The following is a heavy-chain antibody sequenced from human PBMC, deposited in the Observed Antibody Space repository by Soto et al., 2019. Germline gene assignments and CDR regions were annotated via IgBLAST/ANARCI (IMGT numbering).Heavy chain of an antibody. D-gene: IGHD4-17*01. J-gene: IGHJ6*02. Sequence: SLKISCKGSGYSFTSYWIGWVRQMPGKGLEWMGIIYPGDSDTRYSPSFQGQVTISADKSISTAYLQWSSLKASDTAMYYCARHLTLMTTLGPAPDASYYYYGMDVWGQGTTVTVSS. V-gene: IGHV5-51*01. CDR3: ARHLTLMTTLGPAPDASYYYYGMDV. CDR1: GYSFTSYW. CDR2: IYPGDSDT.